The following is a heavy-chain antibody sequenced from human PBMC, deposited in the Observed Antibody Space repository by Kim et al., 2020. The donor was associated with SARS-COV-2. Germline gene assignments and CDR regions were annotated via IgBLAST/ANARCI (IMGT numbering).Heavy chain of an antibody. CDR2: IIPIFGTA. CDR1: GGTFSSYA. CDR3: ARDLGIAVAGADYYYYGMDV. D-gene: IGHD6-19*01. V-gene: IGHV1-69*13. Sequence: SVKVSCKASGGTFSSYAISWVRQAPGQGLEWMGGIIPIFGTANYAQKFQGRVTITADESTSTAYMELSSLRSEDTAVYYCARDLGIAVAGADYYYYGMDVWGQGTTVTVSS. J-gene: IGHJ6*02.